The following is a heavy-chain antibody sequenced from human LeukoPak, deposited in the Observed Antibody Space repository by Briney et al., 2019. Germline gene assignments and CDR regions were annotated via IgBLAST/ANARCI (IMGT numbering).Heavy chain of an antibody. D-gene: IGHD3-22*01. V-gene: IGHV3-23*01. CDR1: GFTFSSYA. J-gene: IGHJ4*02. Sequence: GGSLRLSCAASGFTFSSYAMSWVRQAPGKGLEWVSAISGSGGSTYYADSVKGRFTISRDNSKNTLYLQMNSLRAEDTAVYYCARRPPDYYDSSGYYYLDYWGQGTLVTVSS. CDR3: ARRPPDYYDSSGYYYLDY. CDR2: ISGSGGST.